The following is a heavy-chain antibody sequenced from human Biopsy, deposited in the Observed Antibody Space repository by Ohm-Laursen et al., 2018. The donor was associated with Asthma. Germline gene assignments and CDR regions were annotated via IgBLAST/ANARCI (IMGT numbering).Heavy chain of an antibody. CDR2: INPNSGGT. Sequence: SVKVSCKASGGMFGNYAISWVRQAPGQGLEWMGRINPNSGGTNYAQKFQGRVTMTRDTSISTAYMELSRLRSDDTAVYYCAREGITGTTARFDPWGQGTLVTVSS. CDR3: AREGITGTTARFDP. V-gene: IGHV1-2*06. D-gene: IGHD1-7*01. J-gene: IGHJ5*02. CDR1: GGMFGNYA.